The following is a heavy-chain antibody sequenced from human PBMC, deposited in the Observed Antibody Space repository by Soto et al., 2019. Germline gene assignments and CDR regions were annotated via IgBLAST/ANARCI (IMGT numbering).Heavy chain of an antibody. Sequence: ASVNVSCKSSGYTFTGYYMHWVRQAPGQGLEWMGWINPNSGGTNYAQKFQGRVTMTRDTSISTAYMELSRLRSDDTAVYYCARGLRYFDWLLPYYFDYWGQGTLVTVSS. J-gene: IGHJ4*02. CDR3: ARGLRYFDWLLPYYFDY. CDR1: GYTFTGYY. CDR2: INPNSGGT. V-gene: IGHV1-2*02. D-gene: IGHD3-9*01.